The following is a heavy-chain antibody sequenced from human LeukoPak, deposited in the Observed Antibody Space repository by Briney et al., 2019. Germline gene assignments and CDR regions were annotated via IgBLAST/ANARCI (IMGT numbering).Heavy chain of an antibody. J-gene: IGHJ4*02. CDR2: ISYDGDNE. Sequence: PGRSLRLSCAASGFTFSNNGMHWVRQAPGKGLEWVAVISYDGDNEYYADSVKGRFTISRDNSRNTLYLQMNSLRAEDTAVYYCVRQFAGDQWGQGTLVTVSS. CDR3: VRQFAGDQ. D-gene: IGHD3-10*01. V-gene: IGHV3-30*03. CDR1: GFTFSNNG.